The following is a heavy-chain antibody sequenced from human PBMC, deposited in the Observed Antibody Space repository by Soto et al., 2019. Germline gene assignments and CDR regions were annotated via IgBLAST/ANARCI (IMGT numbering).Heavy chain of an antibody. J-gene: IGHJ4*02. CDR3: AKKFKGSTSWEVPDIDY. V-gene: IGHV3-23*01. CDR2: ISGSGGST. Sequence: PGGSLRLSCAASGFTFSSYAMSWGRQAPGKGLEWVSAISGSGGSTYYADSVKGRFTISRDNSKNTLYLQMNSLRAEDTAVYYCAKKFKGSTSWEVPDIDYWGQGTLVTVSS. CDR1: GFTFSSYA. D-gene: IGHD2-2*01.